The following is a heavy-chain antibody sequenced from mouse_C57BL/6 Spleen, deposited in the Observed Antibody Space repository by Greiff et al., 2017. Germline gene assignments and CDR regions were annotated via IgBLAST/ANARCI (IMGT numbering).Heavy chain of an antibody. CDR1: GYTFTEYT. Sequence: QVHVKQSGAELVKPGASVKLSCKASGYTFTEYTIHWVKQRPGQGLEWIGWFYPGSGSIKYNEQFTDKAPSTADKSSSTVYMELSRLTSEDSSVYFCSIHEGYGSIYAMDYWGQGTSVTVSS. J-gene: IGHJ4*01. V-gene: IGHV1-62-2*01. CDR3: SIHEGYGSIYAMDY. D-gene: IGHD1-1*01. CDR2: FYPGSGSI.